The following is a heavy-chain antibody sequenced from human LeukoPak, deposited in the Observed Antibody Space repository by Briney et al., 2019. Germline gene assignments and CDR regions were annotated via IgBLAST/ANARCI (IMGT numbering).Heavy chain of an antibody. CDR3: ARTGEAAVSPYDY. V-gene: IGHV4-34*01. D-gene: IGHD2-21*01. CDR1: GGSFSGYY. CDR2: INHSGST. J-gene: IGHJ4*02. Sequence: SETLSLTCAVYGGSFSGYYWSWIRQPPGKGLEWIGEINHSGSTNYNPSLKSRVTISVDTSKNQFSLKLSSVTVADTAVYYCARTGEAAVSPYDYWGQGTLVTVSS.